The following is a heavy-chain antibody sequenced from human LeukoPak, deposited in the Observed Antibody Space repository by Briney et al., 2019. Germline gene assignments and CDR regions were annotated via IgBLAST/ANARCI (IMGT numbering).Heavy chain of an antibody. CDR3: ARLVASYYYMDV. Sequence: ASVTVSCKASGGTFISYAISWVRQAPGQGREWMGGIIPIFGTANYAQKFQGRVTITTDESTSTAYMELSSLRSEDTAVYYCARLVASYYYMDVWGKGTTVTVSS. CDR2: IIPIFGTA. D-gene: IGHD2-2*01. V-gene: IGHV1-69*05. J-gene: IGHJ6*03. CDR1: GGTFISYA.